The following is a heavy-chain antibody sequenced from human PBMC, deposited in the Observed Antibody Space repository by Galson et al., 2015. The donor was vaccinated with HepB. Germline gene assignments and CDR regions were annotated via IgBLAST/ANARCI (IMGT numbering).Heavy chain of an antibody. V-gene: IGHV1-69*13. D-gene: IGHD6-6*01. J-gene: IGHJ6*02. CDR1: GGTFSSYA. CDR2: IIPIFGTG. CDR3: AREVAAPSYYYYGMDV. Sequence: SVKVSCKASGGTFSSYAIDWVRQAPGQGLEWMGGIIPIFGTGKYAQKFQGRVTITADESTSTAYMALSSLRAEDTAVYYCAREVAAPSYYYYGMDVWGQGTTVTVSS.